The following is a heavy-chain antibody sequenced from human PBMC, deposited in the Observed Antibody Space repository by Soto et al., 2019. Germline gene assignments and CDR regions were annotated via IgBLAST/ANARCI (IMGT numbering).Heavy chain of an antibody. V-gene: IGHV4-4*02. CDR2: IYHSGST. J-gene: IGHJ6*02. CDR3: AEGRGGREGMDV. Sequence: QVQLQESGPGLVKHSGTLSLTCAVSGGSISSSNWWSWVRQPPGKGLEWIGEIYHSGSTNYNPSLKRRVTIAVDKSKNQFSLKLSSVTAADTAVYYCAEGRGGREGMDVWGQGTTVTVSS. CDR1: GGSISSSNW. D-gene: IGHD3-16*01.